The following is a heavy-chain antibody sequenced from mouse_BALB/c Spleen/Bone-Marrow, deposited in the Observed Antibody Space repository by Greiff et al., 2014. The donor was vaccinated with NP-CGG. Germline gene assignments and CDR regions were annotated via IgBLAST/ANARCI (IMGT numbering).Heavy chain of an antibody. J-gene: IGHJ4*01. CDR3: GRVSYFTTVGAMDY. CDR1: GYSFTGYF. V-gene: IGHV1-37*01. CDR2: INPYDGDT. D-gene: IGHD1-1*01. Sequence: EVQVEESGPELVKPGASVKMSCKASGYSFTGYFMNWVKQSHGKSLEWIGRINPYDGDTFYNQKFKGKATLTVDKSSSTAHMELLSLTSEDSAVYYCGRVSYFTTVGAMDYWGQGTSVTVSS.